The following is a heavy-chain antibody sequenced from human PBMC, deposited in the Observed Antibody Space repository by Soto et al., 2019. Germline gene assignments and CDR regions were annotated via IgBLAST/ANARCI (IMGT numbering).Heavy chain of an antibody. J-gene: IGHJ6*02. Sequence: GGSLRLSCAASGFTFSDYYMSWIRQAPGKGLEWVSYISSSGSTIYYADSVKGRFTISRDNAKNSLYLQMNSLRAEDTAVYYCAISYDSSGYYYYYGMDVWGQGTTVTVSS. D-gene: IGHD3-22*01. CDR1: GFTFSDYY. CDR2: ISSSGSTI. V-gene: IGHV3-11*01. CDR3: AISYDSSGYYYYYGMDV.